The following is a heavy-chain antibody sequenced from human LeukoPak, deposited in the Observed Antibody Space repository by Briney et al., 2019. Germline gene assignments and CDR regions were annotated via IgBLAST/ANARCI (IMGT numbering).Heavy chain of an antibody. Sequence: SETLFLTCAVYGGSFSGYYWGWIRQPPGKGLEWIGSIYYSGSTYYNPSLKSRVTISVDTSKNHFSLKLSSVAAADTAVYYCARGGRWELRVVNWFDPWGQGTLVTVSS. CDR3: ARGGRWELRVVNWFDP. CDR1: GGSFSGYY. J-gene: IGHJ5*02. CDR2: IYYSGST. V-gene: IGHV4-34*01. D-gene: IGHD1-26*01.